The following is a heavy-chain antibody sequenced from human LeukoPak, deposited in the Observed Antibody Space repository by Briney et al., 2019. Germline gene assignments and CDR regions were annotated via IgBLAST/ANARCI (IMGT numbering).Heavy chain of an antibody. D-gene: IGHD6-6*01. CDR2: IRYDGSNK. Sequence: QPGGSLRLSCAASGFTFSSYGMHWVRQAPGKGLEWVAFIRYDGSNKYYADSVKGRFTISRDNSKNTLYLQMNSLRAEDTAVYYCAKDRGSSSLYYMDVWGKGTTVTVSS. CDR1: GFTFSSYG. V-gene: IGHV3-30*02. J-gene: IGHJ6*03. CDR3: AKDRGSSSLYYMDV.